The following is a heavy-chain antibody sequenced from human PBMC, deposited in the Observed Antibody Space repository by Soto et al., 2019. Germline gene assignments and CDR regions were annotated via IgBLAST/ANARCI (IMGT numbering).Heavy chain of an antibody. V-gene: IGHV3-30*18. CDR2: ISYDGSNK. CDR3: AKGVRDYGGSPTCDP. J-gene: IGHJ5*02. Sequence: QVQLVESGGGVVQPGRSLRLSCAASGFTFSSYGMHWVRQAPGKGLEWVAVISYDGSNKYYADSVKGRFTISRDNSKNTLYLQMNSLRAEDTAVYYCAKGVRDYGGSPTCDPWGQGTLVTVSS. CDR1: GFTFSSYG. D-gene: IGHD4-17*01.